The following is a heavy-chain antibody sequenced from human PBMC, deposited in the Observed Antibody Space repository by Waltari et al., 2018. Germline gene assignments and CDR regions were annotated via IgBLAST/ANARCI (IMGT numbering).Heavy chain of an antibody. Sequence: QVQLQESGPGLVKPSETLSLTCTVSGGSISGYYWSWIRQPPGKGLEWIGYSDYNGRTNYKPSLNTRVTISLDTSKNQVSLRLSSVTATDTAVYYCARHRGYGSTWGWFDPWSQGTLVTVSS. CDR2: SDYNGRT. CDR1: GGSISGYY. D-gene: IGHD6-13*01. CDR3: ARHRGYGSTWGWFDP. J-gene: IGHJ5*02. V-gene: IGHV4-59*08.